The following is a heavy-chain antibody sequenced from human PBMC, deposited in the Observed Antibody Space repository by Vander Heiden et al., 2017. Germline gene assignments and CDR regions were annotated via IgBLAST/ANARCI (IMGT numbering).Heavy chain of an antibody. CDR3: AKESTYYYGSGSYGGMDV. CDR2: ISGSGGST. Sequence: EVLLLESGGGLVQAGGALRLSCAASGFTFRTNAMTWVRQVPGKGLEWVSGISGSGGSTYYADSVTGRFTISRDNYRNTLYLQMNSLRDEDTAVYYCAKESTYYYGSGSYGGMDVWGQGTTVTVSS. CDR1: GFTFRTNA. V-gene: IGHV3-23*01. J-gene: IGHJ6*02. D-gene: IGHD3-10*01.